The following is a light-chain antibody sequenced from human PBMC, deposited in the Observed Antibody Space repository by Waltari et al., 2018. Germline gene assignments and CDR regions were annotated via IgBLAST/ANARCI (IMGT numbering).Light chain of an antibody. Sequence: QSALTQPASVSGSPGQSITISCTGTSSDVGAYNYVSWYQQHPGKAPKLIIFDVSNRPYGVSNRFSGCKSGNTASLTISGLQAEDEADYYCSSYISSSTLELFGGGTSLTVL. CDR2: DVS. V-gene: IGLV2-14*03. CDR1: SSDVGAYNY. CDR3: SSYISSSTLEL. J-gene: IGLJ2*01.